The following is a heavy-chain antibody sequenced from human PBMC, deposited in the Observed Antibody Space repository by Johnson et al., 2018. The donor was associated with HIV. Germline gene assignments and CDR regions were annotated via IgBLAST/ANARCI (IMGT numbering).Heavy chain of an antibody. J-gene: IGHJ3*02. V-gene: IGHV3-66*04. Sequence: EVQLVESGGGLVKPGGSLRLSCAASGFTFSDYYISWIRQAPGKGLEWVSVIYSGGSTYYADSVKGRFTISRDISKNTLFLQMNSLRAEDTAVYYCARPVIAADDAFDIWGQGTMVTVSS. CDR1: GFTFSDYY. D-gene: IGHD6-13*01. CDR3: ARPVIAADDAFDI. CDR2: IYSGGST.